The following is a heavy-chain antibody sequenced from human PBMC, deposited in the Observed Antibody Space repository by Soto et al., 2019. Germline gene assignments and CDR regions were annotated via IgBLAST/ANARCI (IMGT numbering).Heavy chain of an antibody. D-gene: IGHD3-9*01. CDR3: ARESYEILTGPPWVWYFDL. CDR2: INDRGSI. Sequence: QVQLQQWGAGPLRPLETLSLTCGVSGGSFSGYYWAWIRQSPGKGLEWIGEINDRGSINYNPSLKSRVSTSGDTSKKHYSLNLRYVTAAGPAVYYWARESYEILTGPPWVWYFDLWGRGTLVTVSS. J-gene: IGHJ2*01. V-gene: IGHV4-34*01. CDR1: GGSFSGYY.